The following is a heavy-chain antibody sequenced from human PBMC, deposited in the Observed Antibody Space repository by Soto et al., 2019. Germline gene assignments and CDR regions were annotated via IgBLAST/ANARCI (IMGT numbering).Heavy chain of an antibody. CDR3: AREGGGMYYYDSSGYLGAFDI. J-gene: IGHJ3*02. CDR2: IYYSGST. D-gene: IGHD3-22*01. Sequence: QVQLQESGPGLVKPSQTLSLTCTVSGGSISSGGYYWSWIRQHPGKGLEWIGYIYYSGSTYYNPSLKSRVTIPVDTSKNQFSLKLSSVTAADTAVYYCAREGGGMYYYDSSGYLGAFDIWGQGTMVTVSS. CDR1: GGSISSGGYY. V-gene: IGHV4-31*03.